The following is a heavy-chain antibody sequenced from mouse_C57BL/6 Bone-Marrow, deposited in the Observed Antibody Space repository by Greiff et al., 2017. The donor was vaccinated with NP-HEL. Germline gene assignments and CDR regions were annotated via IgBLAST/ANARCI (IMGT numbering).Heavy chain of an antibody. J-gene: IGHJ1*03. D-gene: IGHD1-1*01. CDR1: GYSITSDY. Sequence: VQLKESGPGLAKPSQTLSLTCSVTGYSITSDYWNWIRKFPGNKLEYMGYISYSGSTYYNPSLKRRISITRDTSKNQYYLQLNSVTTEDTATYYCARYYGSSYWYFDVGGTGTTVTVSA. CDR2: ISYSGST. V-gene: IGHV3-8*01. CDR3: ARYYGSSYWYFDV.